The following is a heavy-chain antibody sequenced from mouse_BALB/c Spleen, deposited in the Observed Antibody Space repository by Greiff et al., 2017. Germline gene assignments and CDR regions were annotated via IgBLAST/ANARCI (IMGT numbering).Heavy chain of an antibody. D-gene: IGHD1-1*01. Sequence: QVQLQQSGPEVVRPGVSVKISCKGSGYTFTDYAMHWVKQSHAKSLEWIGVISTYNGNTNYNQKFKGKATLTADKSSSTAYMQLSSLTSEDSAVYYCARYTVPYAMDYWGQGTSVTVSS. V-gene: IGHV1-67*01. CDR2: ISTYNGNT. CDR3: ARYTVPYAMDY. J-gene: IGHJ4*01. CDR1: GYTFTDYA.